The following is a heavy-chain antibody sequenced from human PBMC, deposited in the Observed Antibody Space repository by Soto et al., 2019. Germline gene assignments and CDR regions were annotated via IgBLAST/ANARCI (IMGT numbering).Heavy chain of an antibody. CDR2: IIPIFGTA. CDR1: GRTFSSYA. V-gene: IGHV1-69*01. CDR3: ATEGEYSSSFHY. Sequence: QVQLVQSGAEVKKPGSSVKVSCTASGRTFSSYAISWVRQAPGQGLEWMGGIIPIFGTANYAQKFQGRVKITAEESTSTAYLELSSMSSEDTAVYYCATEGEYSSSFHYWCQGTLVTVSS. D-gene: IGHD6-6*01. J-gene: IGHJ4*02.